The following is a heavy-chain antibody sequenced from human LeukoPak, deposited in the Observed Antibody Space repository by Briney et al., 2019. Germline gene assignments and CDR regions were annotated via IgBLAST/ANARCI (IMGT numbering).Heavy chain of an antibody. CDR1: GGTFSSNA. J-gene: IGHJ5*02. V-gene: IGHV1-69*05. CDR2: IIPDSGTA. Sequence: ASVKVSCKASGGTFSSNAISWVRQAPGQGLEWVGGIIPDSGTADYAQKFQGRVTISTDGTTSAVYMELSSLRSGDTAVYYCARGRGYFTGTSCYSRLAPWGEETLVTVSS. CDR3: ARGRGYFTGTSCYSRLAP. D-gene: IGHD2-2*02.